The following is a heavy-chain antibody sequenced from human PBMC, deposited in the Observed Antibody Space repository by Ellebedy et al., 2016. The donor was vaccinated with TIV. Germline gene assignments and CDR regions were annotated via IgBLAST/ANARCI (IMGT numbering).Heavy chain of an antibody. CDR3: ARNVAREGYNR. Sequence: MPSETLSLTCAISGDSVSSNSATWNWITQSTSIDLEWLGRTYYRSKWYKENAVSVKSRITINPDTSKNQFSLQLNTVTPEDTAVYYCARNVAREGYNRWGQGTLVTVSS. V-gene: IGHV6-1*01. D-gene: IGHD5-24*01. CDR1: GDSVSSNSAT. J-gene: IGHJ4*02. CDR2: TYYRSKWYK.